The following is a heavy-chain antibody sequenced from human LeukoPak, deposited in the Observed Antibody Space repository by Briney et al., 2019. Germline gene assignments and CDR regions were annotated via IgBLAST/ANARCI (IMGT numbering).Heavy chain of an antibody. CDR2: IYYSGST. J-gene: IGHJ4*02. D-gene: IGHD2-2*01. CDR3: ARSTSRFDS. V-gene: IGHV4-39*01. CDR1: GGSISSSSYY. Sequence: SETLSLTCTVSGGSISSSSYYWGWIRQPPGKGLEWIGSIYYSGSTYYNPSLKSRVTISVDTSKNQFSLKLSSVTAADTAVYYCARSTSRFDSWGQGTLVTVSS.